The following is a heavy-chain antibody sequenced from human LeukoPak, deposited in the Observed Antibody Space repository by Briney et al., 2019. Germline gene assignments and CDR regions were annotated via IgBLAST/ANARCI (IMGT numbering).Heavy chain of an antibody. D-gene: IGHD4/OR15-4a*01. Sequence: GGSLRLACAASGFTFSTYDMHWVRQAAAKGLEWVSGIDTDGHTYYPGSVKGRFTISRENAKKSLYLQMNSLRAGDTAVYYCAGSGPHGAFEYWDQGTLVTVSS. CDR2: IDTDGHT. CDR1: GFTFSTYD. J-gene: IGHJ4*02. CDR3: AGSGPHGAFEY. V-gene: IGHV3-13*01.